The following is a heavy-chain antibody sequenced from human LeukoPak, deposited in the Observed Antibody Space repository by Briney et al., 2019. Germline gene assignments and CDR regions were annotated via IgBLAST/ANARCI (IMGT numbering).Heavy chain of an antibody. CDR1: GFTFSDYY. J-gene: IGHJ4*02. Sequence: GGSLRLSCAASGFTFSDYYMSWIRQAPGKGLEWVSYIGSSGSTIYYADSVKGRFTISRDNAKNSLYLQMNSLRAEDTAVYYCARALITMVRGAYSPYYFDYWGQGTLVTVSS. V-gene: IGHV3-11*01. D-gene: IGHD3-10*01. CDR3: ARALITMVRGAYSPYYFDY. CDR2: IGSSGSTI.